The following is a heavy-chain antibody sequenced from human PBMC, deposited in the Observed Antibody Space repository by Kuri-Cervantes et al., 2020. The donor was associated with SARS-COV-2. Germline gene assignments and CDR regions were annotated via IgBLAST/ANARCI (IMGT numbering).Heavy chain of an antibody. CDR2: FDPEDGET. CDR3: AREFGYSGSYARQYNWFDP. D-gene: IGHD1-26*01. CDR1: GYTLTELS. Sequence: ASVKVSCKVSGYTLTELSMHWVRQAPGKGLEWMGGFDPEDGETIYAQKFQGRVTMTEDTSTDTAYMELSSLRSDDTAVYYCAREFGYSGSYARQYNWFDPWGQGTLVTVSS. V-gene: IGHV1-24*01. J-gene: IGHJ5*02.